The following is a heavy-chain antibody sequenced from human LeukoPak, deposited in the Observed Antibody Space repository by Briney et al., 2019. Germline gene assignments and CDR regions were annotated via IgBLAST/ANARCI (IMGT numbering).Heavy chain of an antibody. CDR3: ARGRCSGGTCFDY. Sequence: ALVKVSCKASGYTFTGYYMHWVRQAPGQGLEWMGWINPNSGGTNYAQKFQGRVTMTRDTSISTAYMELSRLRSDDTAVYFCARGRCSGGTCFDYWGQGTLVTVSS. J-gene: IGHJ4*02. V-gene: IGHV1-2*02. CDR1: GYTFTGYY. CDR2: INPNSGGT. D-gene: IGHD2-15*01.